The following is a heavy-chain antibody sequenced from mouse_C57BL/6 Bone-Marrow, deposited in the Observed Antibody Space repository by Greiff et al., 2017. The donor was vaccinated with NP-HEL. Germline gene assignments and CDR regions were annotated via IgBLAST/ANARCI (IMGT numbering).Heavy chain of an antibody. D-gene: IGHD2-2*01. CDR3: ARGWDYYGYDGVDY. Sequence: QVQLQQPGAELVRPGSSVKLSCKASGYTFTSYWMHWVKQRPIQGLEWIGNIDPSDSETHYNQKFKDKATLTVDKSSSTAYMQLSSLASEDSAVYYSARGWDYYGYDGVDYWGQGTTLTVSS. CDR2: IDPSDSET. V-gene: IGHV1-52*01. J-gene: IGHJ2*01. CDR1: GYTFTSYW.